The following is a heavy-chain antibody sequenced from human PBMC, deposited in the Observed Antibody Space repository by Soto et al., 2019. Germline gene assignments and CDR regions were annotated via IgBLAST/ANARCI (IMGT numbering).Heavy chain of an antibody. CDR2: ISSSSYT. D-gene: IGHD5-12*01. V-gene: IGHV3-11*03. J-gene: IGHJ6*02. CDR3: ASSGWISLEGMDV. CDR1: GFTFSDYY. Sequence: GGSLRLSCAASGFTFSDYYMSWIRQAPGKGLEWVSYISSSSYTNYADSVKGRFTISRDNAKNSLYLQMNSLRAEDTAVYYCASSGWISLEGMDVWGQGTTVTVSS.